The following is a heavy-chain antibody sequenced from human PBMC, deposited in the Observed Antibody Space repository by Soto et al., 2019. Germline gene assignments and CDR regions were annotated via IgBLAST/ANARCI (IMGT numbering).Heavy chain of an antibody. D-gene: IGHD2-15*01. CDR3: ARDGGGHAGG. V-gene: IGHV3-30-3*01. CDR2: ISYDGSNK. CDR1: GFTFSNYA. J-gene: IGHJ4*02. Sequence: QVQLVESGGGVVQPGRSLRLSCAASGFTFSNYAMHWVRQAPGKGLEWVAVISYDGSNKYYADSVKGRFTISRDNSKNTLYLQMNSLRAEDTAVYYCARDGGGHAGGWGQGTLVTASS.